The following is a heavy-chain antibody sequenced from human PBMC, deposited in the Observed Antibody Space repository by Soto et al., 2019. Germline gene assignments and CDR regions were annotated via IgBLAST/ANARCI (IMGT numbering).Heavy chain of an antibody. J-gene: IGHJ4*02. V-gene: IGHV3-23*01. CDR2: ISGSGGST. Sequence: GGALRLSCAASGFTFISYAMSWVRQAPGKGLEWVSAISGSGGSTYYADSVKGRFTISRDNSKNTLYLQMNSLRAEDTAVYYCAKPASEWVRLEVGFDYWGQGTLVTVSS. CDR1: GFTFISYA. D-gene: IGHD5-12*01. CDR3: AKPASEWVRLEVGFDY.